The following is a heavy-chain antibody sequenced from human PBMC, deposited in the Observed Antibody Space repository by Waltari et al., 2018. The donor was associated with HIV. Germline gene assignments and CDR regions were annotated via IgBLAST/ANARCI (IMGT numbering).Heavy chain of an antibody. CDR2: INNYDGQT. CDR1: GYPFSAYA. Sequence: VQLVQSGAEVKRPGASVRVSCTSSGYPFSAYAINWVRQAPGQGLEWMGWINNYDGQTNFAEKFQGRVTMTTDTSKSTAYMELRSLRSDDTAVYFCARGVALVRGVKIRGHMDVWGQGTTVTVSS. CDR3: ARGVALVRGVKIRGHMDV. D-gene: IGHD3-10*01. J-gene: IGHJ6*02. V-gene: IGHV1-18*01.